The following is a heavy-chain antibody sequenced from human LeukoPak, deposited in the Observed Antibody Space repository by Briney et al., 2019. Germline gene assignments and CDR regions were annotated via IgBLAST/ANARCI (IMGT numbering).Heavy chain of an antibody. CDR1: GFTFSNYA. J-gene: IGHJ4*02. V-gene: IGHV3-23*01. Sequence: GGSLRLSCAASGFTFSNYAMSWVRQAPGKGLEWVSAISGSGGSTDYADSVKGRLTISRDNSKNTLYLQMNSLRAEDTAVYYCARVVDHDYGDYYLDYWGQGTLVTVSS. CDR2: ISGSGGST. CDR3: ARVVDHDYGDYYLDY. D-gene: IGHD4-17*01.